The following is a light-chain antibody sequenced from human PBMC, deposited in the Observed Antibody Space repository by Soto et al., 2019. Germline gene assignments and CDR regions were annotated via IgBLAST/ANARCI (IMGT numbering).Light chain of an antibody. CDR3: QQTKRFPIT. J-gene: IGKJ4*01. Sequence: DIQMTQSPSSVSASVGDRVTITCRASQGIASWLAWYQQKPGKAPKLLIYAASSLQSGVPSRFSGSASGTDLTLTTSALQPEDFATYYCQQTKRFPITFGGGTRVEIK. CDR2: AAS. V-gene: IGKV1-12*01. CDR1: QGIASW.